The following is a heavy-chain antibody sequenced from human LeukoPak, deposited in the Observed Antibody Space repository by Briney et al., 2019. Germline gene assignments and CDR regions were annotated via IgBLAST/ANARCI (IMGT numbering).Heavy chain of an antibody. CDR2: ISAYNGNT. Sequence: ASVKVSCKASGYTFTSYGISWVRQAPGQGLEWMGWISAYNGNTNYAQKLQGRVTMTTDTSTSTAYMELRSLRSDDTAVYYCARAGGQYSSGRQEDYYYYMDVWGKGTTVTVSS. J-gene: IGHJ6*03. V-gene: IGHV1-18*01. D-gene: IGHD6-19*01. CDR3: ARAGGQYSSGRQEDYYYYMDV. CDR1: GYTFTSYG.